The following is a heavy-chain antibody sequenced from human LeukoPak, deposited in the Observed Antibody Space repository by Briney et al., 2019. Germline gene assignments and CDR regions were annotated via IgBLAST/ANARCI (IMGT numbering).Heavy chain of an antibody. CDR3: AKGSIPAAITYYMDV. J-gene: IGHJ6*03. CDR1: GFTFSHYG. V-gene: IGHV3-30*02. CDR2: IQFGGTNK. Sequence: GGSLRLSCAASGFTFSHYGMHWVRQAPGKGLEWSAFIQFGGTNKYYADSVQGRFVISRDNSKNTLFLQMNSLRSDDTAVYFCAKGSIPAAITYYMDVWGKGTTVTVSS. D-gene: IGHD2-2*01.